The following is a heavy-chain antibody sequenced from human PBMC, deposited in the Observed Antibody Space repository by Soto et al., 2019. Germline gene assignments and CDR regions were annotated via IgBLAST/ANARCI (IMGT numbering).Heavy chain of an antibody. Sequence: GGSLRLSCAASGFAFSSYGMHWVRQAPGKGLEWVAVISYDGSNKCYADSVKGRFTISRDNSKNTLYLQMNSLRAEDTAVYYCAKDQRFDPWGQGTLVTVSS. CDR1: GFAFSSYG. CDR2: ISYDGSNK. J-gene: IGHJ5*02. CDR3: AKDQRFDP. V-gene: IGHV3-30*18.